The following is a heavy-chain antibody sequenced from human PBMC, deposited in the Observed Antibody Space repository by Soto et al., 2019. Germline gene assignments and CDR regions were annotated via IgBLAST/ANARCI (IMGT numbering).Heavy chain of an antibody. CDR3: ARGAGNYYYYYMDV. J-gene: IGHJ6*03. CDR2: IYSGGST. V-gene: IGHV3-53*04. Sequence: PGGSLRLSCAASGFTVSSNYMSWVRQAPGKGLEWVSVIYSGGSTYYADSVKGRFTISRHNSKNTLYLQMNSLRAEDTAVYYCARGAGNYYYYYMDVRGKGTTVTVSS. CDR1: GFTVSSNY.